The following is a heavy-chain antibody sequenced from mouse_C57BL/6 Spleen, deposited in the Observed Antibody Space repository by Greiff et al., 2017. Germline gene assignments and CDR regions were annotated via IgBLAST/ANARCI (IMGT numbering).Heavy chain of an antibody. V-gene: IGHV1-69*01. J-gene: IGHJ1*03. CDR3: ARSRYYYGSSYWYFDV. CDR1: GYTFTSYW. D-gene: IGHD1-1*01. CDR2: IDPSDSYT. Sequence: VQLQQSGAELVMPGASVKLSCKASGYTFTSYWMHWVKQRPGQGLEWIGEIDPSDSYTNYNQKFKGKSTLTVDKSSSTAYMQLSSLTSEDSAVYYCARSRYYYGSSYWYFDVWGTGTTVTVSS.